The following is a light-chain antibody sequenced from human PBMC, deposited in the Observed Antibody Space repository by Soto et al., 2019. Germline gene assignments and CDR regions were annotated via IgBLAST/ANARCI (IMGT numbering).Light chain of an antibody. CDR1: QSVSGW. CDR3: QQLNSYPLT. V-gene: IGKV1-5*01. Sequence: DIQMTQSPSTLSASVGDTVTVTCRASQSVSGWLAWYQQKPGEAPKLLIYDASALQSGVPSRFSGSGSGTEFTLTISSLQPEDFATYYCQQLNSYPLTFGQGTKVDIK. CDR2: DAS. J-gene: IGKJ1*01.